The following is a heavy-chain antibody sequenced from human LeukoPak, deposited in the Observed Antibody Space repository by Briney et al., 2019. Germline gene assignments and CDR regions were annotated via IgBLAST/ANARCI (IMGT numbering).Heavy chain of an antibody. CDR3: ARGYSSSSYYFDH. V-gene: IGHV4-34*01. CDR1: GGSFSGYY. J-gene: IGHJ4*02. CDR2: INHSGST. Sequence: SETLSLTCAVYGGSFSGYYWSWIRQPPGKGLEWIGEINHSGSTNYNPSLKSRVTISVDTSKNQFSLKLTSVTAADTALYYCARGYSSSSYYFDHWGPGILVTVSS. D-gene: IGHD6-6*01.